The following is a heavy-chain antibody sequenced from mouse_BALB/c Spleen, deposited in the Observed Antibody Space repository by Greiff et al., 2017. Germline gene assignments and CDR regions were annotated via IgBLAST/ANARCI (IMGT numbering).Heavy chain of an antibody. V-gene: IGHV1S137*01. CDR2: ISTYYGDA. Sequence: QVQLKESGAELVRPGVSVKISCKGSGYTFTDYAMHWVKQSHAKSLEWIGVISTYYGDASYNQKFKGKATMTVDKSSSTAYMELARLTSEDSAIYYCARNGNYAMDYWGQGTSVTVSS. CDR1: GYTFTDYA. J-gene: IGHJ4*01. D-gene: IGHD2-1*01. CDR3: ARNGNYAMDY.